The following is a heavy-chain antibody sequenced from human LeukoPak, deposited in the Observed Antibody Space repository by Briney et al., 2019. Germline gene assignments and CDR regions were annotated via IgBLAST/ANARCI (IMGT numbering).Heavy chain of an antibody. D-gene: IGHD6-19*01. Sequence: GASVKVSCKASGYTFTSYYMHWVPHAPGQGLEWMGIINPSGGSTSYAQKFQGGVTMTRDTSTSTVYMELSSLRSEDTAVYYCARKSRVAATDFDYWGQGTLVTVSS. V-gene: IGHV1-46*01. J-gene: IGHJ4*02. CDR1: GYTFTSYY. CDR3: ARKSRVAATDFDY. CDR2: INPSGGST.